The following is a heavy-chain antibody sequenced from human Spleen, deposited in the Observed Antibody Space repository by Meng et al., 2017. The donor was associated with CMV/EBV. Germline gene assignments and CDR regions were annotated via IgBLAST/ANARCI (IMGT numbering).Heavy chain of an antibody. D-gene: IGHD2-15*01. CDR2: IKQDGSEK. CDR1: GFSVSSNY. V-gene: IGHV3-7*01. CDR3: ARDLAYCSGGNCYSDYFDY. J-gene: IGHJ4*02. Sequence: ETLSLTCVGSGFSVSSNYMSWVRQAPGKGLEWVANIKQDGSEKYYVDSVKGRFTISRDNAKNSLYLQMNSLRAEDTAFYYCARDLAYCSGGNCYSDYFDYWGQGTLVTVSS.